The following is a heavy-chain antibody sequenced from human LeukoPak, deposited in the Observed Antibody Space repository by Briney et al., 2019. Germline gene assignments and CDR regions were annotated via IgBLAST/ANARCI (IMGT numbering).Heavy chain of an antibody. V-gene: IGHV2-5*02. D-gene: IGHD4-17*01. Sequence: SGPTLVKPTQTLTLTCTFSGFSLSTSGVGVGWIRQPPGKALEWLALIYWDSNKPYSPSLKTRLTITKDTSKNLVFLTMTNMDPVDTATYYCAHRRLTPSTTVTTGFDYWGQGVLVTVSS. J-gene: IGHJ4*02. CDR3: AHRRLTPSTTVTTGFDY. CDR1: GFSLSTSGVG. CDR2: IYWDSNK.